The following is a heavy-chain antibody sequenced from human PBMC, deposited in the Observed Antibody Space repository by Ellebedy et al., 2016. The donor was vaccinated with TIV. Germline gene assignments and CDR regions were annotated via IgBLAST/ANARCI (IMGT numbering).Heavy chain of an antibody. CDR2: IYYSGST. J-gene: IGHJ5*02. CDR3: ARGAYGDYWWLDP. D-gene: IGHD4-17*01. CDR1: GDSIDSSSHY. V-gene: IGHV4-30-4*01. Sequence: SETLSLTCTVSGDSIDSSSHYWSWIRQPPGKGLEWIGYIYYSGSTYYNPSLKSRVIISLDTSKNQFSLRLSSVTAADTAVYHCARGAYGDYWWLDPWGQGTLVTVSS.